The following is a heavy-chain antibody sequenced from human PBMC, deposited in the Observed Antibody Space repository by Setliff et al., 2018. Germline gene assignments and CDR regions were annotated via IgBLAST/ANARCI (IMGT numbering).Heavy chain of an antibody. Sequence: PSETLSLTCSVSGASVTNVNYYWGWTRQPPGKGLEWIASVYYDGRTYYNPSFKSRLTMSVDKSRNQFSLKLTSVTAADTAVFYCARIAYFDFWRGYGVGAFDLWGHGTMVTVSS. D-gene: IGHD3-3*01. J-gene: IGHJ3*01. CDR1: GASVTNVNYY. CDR3: ARIAYFDFWRGYGVGAFDL. CDR2: VYYDGRT. V-gene: IGHV4-39*01.